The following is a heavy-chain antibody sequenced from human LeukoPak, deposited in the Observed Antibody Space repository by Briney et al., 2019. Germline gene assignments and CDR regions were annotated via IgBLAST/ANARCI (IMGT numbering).Heavy chain of an antibody. Sequence: GGSLRLSCAASGFSFSLYLMKWVRQAPGMGLEGVANIKQDGSEKYYVDSVKGRFTISRDNAQNSLYLQMNSLRVEDTAVYYCARGRRFLDWSDAFDIWGQGTMVTVSS. CDR1: GFSFSLYL. CDR3: ARGRRFLDWSDAFDI. CDR2: IKQDGSEK. V-gene: IGHV3-7*01. J-gene: IGHJ3*02. D-gene: IGHD3/OR15-3a*01.